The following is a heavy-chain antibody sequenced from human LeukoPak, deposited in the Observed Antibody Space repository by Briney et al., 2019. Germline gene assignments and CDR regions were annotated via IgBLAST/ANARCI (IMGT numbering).Heavy chain of an antibody. V-gene: IGHV3-21*04. CDR3: AKYGPQDSGSSHFDY. D-gene: IGHD1-26*01. J-gene: IGHJ4*02. Sequence: GFLRLSCAASGFTFSSYSMNWVRQAPGKGLEWVSSISSSSSYIYYADSVKGRFTTSRDNSKNTLFLQMNSLRAEDTAIYYCAKYGPQDSGSSHFDYWGQGALVTVSS. CDR2: ISSSSSYI. CDR1: GFTFSSYS.